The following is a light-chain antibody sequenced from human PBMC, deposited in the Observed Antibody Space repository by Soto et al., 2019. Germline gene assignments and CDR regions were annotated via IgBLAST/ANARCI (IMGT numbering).Light chain of an antibody. CDR2: DAS. V-gene: IGKV1-5*01. J-gene: IGKJ1*01. Sequence: DIQMTQSPSTLSATAGDRVTITCRASQSISALLAWYQQKPGKAPKLLIYDASNLESGVPSRFSGSGSGTEFTLTISNLQPDDFATYYCQQYGNYWTFGQGTKVDIK. CDR3: QQYGNYWT. CDR1: QSISAL.